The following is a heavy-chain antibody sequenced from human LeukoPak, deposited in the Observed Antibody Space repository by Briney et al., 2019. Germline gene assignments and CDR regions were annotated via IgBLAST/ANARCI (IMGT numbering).Heavy chain of an antibody. Sequence: PSETLSLTCAVFGGSISSGGYSYNWIRQPPGEGLEWIGYIYNSGSTSYNPSLKSRVTMSVDTSKNQFSLKLNFATAADTAVYYCARGWGPAYCGGDCHRHFDYWGQGALVTVSS. CDR3: ARGWGPAYCGGDCHRHFDY. CDR1: GGSISSGGYS. V-gene: IGHV4-30-4*07. CDR2: IYNSGST. D-gene: IGHD2-21*02. J-gene: IGHJ4*02.